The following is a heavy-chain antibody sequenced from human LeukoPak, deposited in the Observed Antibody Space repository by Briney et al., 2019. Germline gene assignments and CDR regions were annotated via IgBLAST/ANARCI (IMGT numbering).Heavy chain of an antibody. J-gene: IGHJ4*02. CDR2: LSSSGSTI. V-gene: IGHV3-11*01. CDR1: GFTFSDYY. D-gene: IGHD5-18*01. Sequence: SGGSLRLSCAASGFTFSDYYMSWIRQAPGKGLEWVSYLSSSGSTIYYADSVKGRFTISRDNSKNTLYLQMNSLRAEDTAVYYCAKDLFWTAMVSYWGQGTLVTVSS. CDR3: AKDLFWTAMVSY.